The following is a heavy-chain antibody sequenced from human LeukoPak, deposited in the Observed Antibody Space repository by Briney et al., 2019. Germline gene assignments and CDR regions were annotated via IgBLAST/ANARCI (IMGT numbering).Heavy chain of an antibody. CDR2: INHRGST. V-gene: IGHV4-34*01. J-gene: IGHJ6*03. CDR1: GGSFSGYY. Sequence: PWETLSLTCAVYGGSFSGYYWRWLRQPPGRGLEWIGEINHRGSTNYHPSLNSGATISVDTSKNQFALQLSSVPDADTAVYYCARLVGVYHYYMDVGGKGTTVTISS. CDR3: ARLVGVYHYYMDV. D-gene: IGHD2-2*01.